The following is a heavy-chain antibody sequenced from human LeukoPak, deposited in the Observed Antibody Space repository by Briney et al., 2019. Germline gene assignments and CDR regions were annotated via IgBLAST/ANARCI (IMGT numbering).Heavy chain of an antibody. CDR2: IYFTGTT. D-gene: IGHD3-10*01. V-gene: IGHV4-4*07. CDR1: GDSISSGYY. J-gene: IGHJ3*01. CDR3: ARDRGWGAFNA. Sequence: SETLSLTCTVAGDSISSGYYWDWIRQPAGKGLEWIGRIYFTGTTNYNPSLKSRVTMTVEPSKSQFSLKLTSVTAADTAVYYCARDRGWGAFNAWGQGTRVTVSP.